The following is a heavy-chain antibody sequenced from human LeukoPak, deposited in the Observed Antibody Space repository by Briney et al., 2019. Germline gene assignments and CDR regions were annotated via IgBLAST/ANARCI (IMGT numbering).Heavy chain of an antibody. J-gene: IGHJ3*02. Sequence: SETLSLTCTVSGGSISSSSCYWGWIRQPPGKGLEWIGSIYYSGSTYYNPSLKSRVTISVDTSKNQFSLKLSSVTAADTAVYYCASQYSGDAFDIWGQGTMVTVSS. CDR1: GGSISSSSCY. CDR2: IYYSGST. CDR3: ASQYSGDAFDI. D-gene: IGHD3-10*01. V-gene: IGHV4-39*07.